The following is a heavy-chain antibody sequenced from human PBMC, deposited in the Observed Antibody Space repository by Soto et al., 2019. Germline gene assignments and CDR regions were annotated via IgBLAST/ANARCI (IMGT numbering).Heavy chain of an antibody. V-gene: IGHV3-48*02. CDR3: ARDLSDYGDYFYYYGMDV. Sequence: VGSLRLSCAASGFTFSSYSMNWVRQAPGKGLEWVSYISSSSSTIYYADSVKGRFTISRDNAKNSLYLQMNSLRDEDTAVYYCARDLSDYGDYFYYYGMDVWGQGTTVTVSS. CDR1: GFTFSSYS. J-gene: IGHJ6*02. CDR2: ISSSSSTI. D-gene: IGHD4-17*01.